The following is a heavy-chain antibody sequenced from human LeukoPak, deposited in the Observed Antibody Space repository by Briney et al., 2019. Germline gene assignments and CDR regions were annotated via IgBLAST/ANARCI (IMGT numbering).Heavy chain of an antibody. CDR2: ISGGGAKR. CDR1: GFTFDNYA. J-gene: IGHJ3*02. Sequence: GGSLRLSCAASGFTFDNYAMNWVRQAPGKGLEWVSYISGGGAKRHYSDSVKGRFTISRDNPKNTLYLQINNLRAEDTAMYYCEKCSGGYYTDAFDIWGRGTMVTVSS. V-gene: IGHV3-23*01. CDR3: EKCSGGYYTDAFDI. D-gene: IGHD3-10*02.